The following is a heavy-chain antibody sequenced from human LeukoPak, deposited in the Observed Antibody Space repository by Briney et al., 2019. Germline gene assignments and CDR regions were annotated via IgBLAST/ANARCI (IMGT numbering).Heavy chain of an antibody. J-gene: IGHJ6*03. Sequence: SETLSLTCAVYVGSFSGYYWSWIRQPPGKGLEWIGEINHSGSTNYNSSLKSRVTISVDTSKNQFSLKLSSVTAADTAVYYCARGYYGSGSHCCHMDVWGKGTTITAS. CDR3: ARGYYGSGSHCCHMDV. CDR1: VGSFSGYY. CDR2: INHSGST. V-gene: IGHV4-34*01. D-gene: IGHD3-10*01.